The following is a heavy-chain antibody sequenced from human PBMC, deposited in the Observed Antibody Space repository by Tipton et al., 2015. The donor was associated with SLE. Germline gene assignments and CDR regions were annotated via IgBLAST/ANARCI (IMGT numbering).Heavy chain of an antibody. Sequence: LRLSCAASGFTFSSGSYYWSWIRQPAGKGLEWIGRIYTSGSTNYNPSLKSRVTISVDTSKNQFSLKLSSVTAADTAVYYCARGTGGAFDIWGQGTMVTVSS. CDR3: ARGTGGAFDI. CDR1: GFTFSSGSYY. CDR2: IYTSGST. D-gene: IGHD3-16*01. J-gene: IGHJ3*02. V-gene: IGHV4-61*02.